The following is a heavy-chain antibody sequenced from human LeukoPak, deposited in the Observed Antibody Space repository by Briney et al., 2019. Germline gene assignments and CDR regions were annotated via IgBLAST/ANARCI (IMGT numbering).Heavy chain of an antibody. J-gene: IGHJ4*02. CDR1: GFTFSSYA. CDR2: ISSSSIYI. D-gene: IGHD2-21*02. CDR3: ARDGSRGNLVTAPDY. V-gene: IGHV3-21*05. Sequence: PGGSLRLSCAASGFTFSSYAMNWVRQAPGKGLEWVSYISSSSIYIYYADSVKGRFTISRDNAKNSLYLQMNSLRAEDTAVYYCARDGSRGNLVTAPDYWGQGTLVTVSS.